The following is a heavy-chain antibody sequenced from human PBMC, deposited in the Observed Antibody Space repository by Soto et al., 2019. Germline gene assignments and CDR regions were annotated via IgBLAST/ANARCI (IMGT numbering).Heavy chain of an antibody. CDR3: ARDLKRITMVRGVPYYYYYGMDV. CDR1: GGSFSGYY. Sequence: PSETLSLTCAVYGGSFSGYYWTWIRQPPGTGLEWIGEINHSGSTNYNPSLKSRVTISVDTSKNQFSLKLTSVTAADTAVYYCARDLKRITMVRGVPYYYYYGMDVWGQGTTVT. J-gene: IGHJ6*02. V-gene: IGHV4-34*01. D-gene: IGHD3-10*01. CDR2: INHSGST.